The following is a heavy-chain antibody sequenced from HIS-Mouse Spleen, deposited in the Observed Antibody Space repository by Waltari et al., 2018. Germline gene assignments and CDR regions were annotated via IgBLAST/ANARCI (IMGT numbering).Heavy chain of an antibody. CDR2: IIPILGIA. CDR3: ARTVTGTDAFDI. V-gene: IGHV1-69*04. J-gene: IGHJ3*02. D-gene: IGHD1-20*01. CDR1: GGTFSSYA. Sequence: QVQLVQSGAEVKKPGSSVKVSCKASGGTFSSYAISWVRQAPGQGLEWMGRIIPILGIANYDQKFQGRVTMTADKSTSTAYMELSSLRSEDTAVYYCARTVTGTDAFDIWGQGTMVTVSS.